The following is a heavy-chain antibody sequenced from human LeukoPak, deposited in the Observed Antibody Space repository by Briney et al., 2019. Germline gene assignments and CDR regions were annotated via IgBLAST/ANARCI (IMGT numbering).Heavy chain of an antibody. Sequence: PGGSLRLSCAASGFTFSSYAMSWVRQAPGKGLEWVSAISGSGGSTYYADSVKGRFTISRDNSKNTLYLQMNSLRAEDTAVYYCAQDGRRVAAAGTDFDYWGQGTLVTVSS. CDR1: GFTFSSYA. J-gene: IGHJ4*02. V-gene: IGHV3-23*01. CDR3: AQDGRRVAAAGTDFDY. D-gene: IGHD6-13*01. CDR2: ISGSGGST.